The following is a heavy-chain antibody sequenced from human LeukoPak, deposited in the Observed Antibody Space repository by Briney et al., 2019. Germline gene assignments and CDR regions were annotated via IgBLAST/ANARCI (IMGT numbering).Heavy chain of an antibody. CDR1: GGTFSSYA. CDR2: IIPILGIA. D-gene: IGHD6-13*01. J-gene: IGHJ4*02. CDR3: ARGYSSSWYNFDY. Sequence: ASVKVSCKASGGTFSSYAISWVRQAPGQGLEWMGRIIPILGIANYAQKLQGRVTMTTDTSTSTAYMELRSLRSDDTAVYYCARGYSSSWYNFDYWGQGTLVTVSS. V-gene: IGHV1-69*04.